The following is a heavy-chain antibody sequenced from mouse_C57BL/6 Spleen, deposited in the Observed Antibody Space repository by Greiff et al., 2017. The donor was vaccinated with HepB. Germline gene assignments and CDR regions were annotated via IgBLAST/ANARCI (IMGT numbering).Heavy chain of an antibody. CDR2: IDPETGGT. CDR3: TRKFITTVPFDY. Sequence: VQLQQSGAELVRPGASVTLSCKASGYTFTDYEMHWVKQTPVHGLEWIGAIDPETGGTAYNQKFKGKAILTADKSSSTAYMELRSLTSEDSAVYYCTRKFITTVPFDYWGQGTTLTVSS. D-gene: IGHD1-2*01. J-gene: IGHJ2*01. CDR1: GYTFTDYE. V-gene: IGHV1-15*01.